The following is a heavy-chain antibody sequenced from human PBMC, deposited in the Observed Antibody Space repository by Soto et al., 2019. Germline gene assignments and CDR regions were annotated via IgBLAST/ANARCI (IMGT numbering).Heavy chain of an antibody. CDR1: GFTFSSYA. Sequence: QVQLVESGGGVVQPGRSLRLSCAASGFTFSSYAMHWVRQAPGKGLEWVAVISYDGSNKYYADSVKGRFTISRDTSKNTLYLEMDSLRAEDTAVYYWARDLSGYGNNGMAVWGRGTTVTVSS. CDR3: ARDLSGYGNNGMAV. J-gene: IGHJ6*02. D-gene: IGHD5-12*01. CDR2: ISYDGSNK. V-gene: IGHV3-30-3*01.